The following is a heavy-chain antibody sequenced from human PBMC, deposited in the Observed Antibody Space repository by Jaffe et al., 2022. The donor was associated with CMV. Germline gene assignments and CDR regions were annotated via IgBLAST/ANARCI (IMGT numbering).Heavy chain of an antibody. J-gene: IGHJ6*02. CDR3: AKDGLPATYYYYGMDV. V-gene: IGHV3-23*01. D-gene: IGHD4-17*01. Sequence: EVQLLESGGGLVQPGGSLRLSCAASGFTFSSYAMSWVRQAPGKGLEWVSAISGSGGSTYYADSVKGRFTISRDNSKNTLYLQMNSLRAEDTAVYYCAKDGLPATYYYYGMDVWGQGTTVTVSS. CDR1: GFTFSSYA. CDR2: ISGSGGST.